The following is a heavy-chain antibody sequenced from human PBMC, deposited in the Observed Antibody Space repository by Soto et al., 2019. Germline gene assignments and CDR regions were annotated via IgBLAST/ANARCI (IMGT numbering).Heavy chain of an antibody. V-gene: IGHV1-18*01. CDR3: ARHSVGLLWFGELGWFDP. Sequence: ASVKVSCKASGYTFTSYGISWVRQAPGQGLEWMGWISAYNGNTNYAQKLQGRVTMTTDTSTSTAYMELRSLRSDDTAVYYCARHSVGLLWFGELGWFDPWGQGTLVTVSS. J-gene: IGHJ5*02. CDR1: GYTFTSYG. D-gene: IGHD3-10*01. CDR2: ISAYNGNT.